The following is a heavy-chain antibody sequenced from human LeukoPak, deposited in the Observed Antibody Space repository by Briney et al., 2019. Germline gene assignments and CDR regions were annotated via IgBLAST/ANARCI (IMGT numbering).Heavy chain of an antibody. CDR3: ARDRRRSAVAGNWYFDL. Sequence: SETLSLTCTVSGGSIASPNHYWGWIRQPPGKGLEWIGSMYYSGSTYYNPSLKSRVTISVDTSKNQFSLKLSSVTAADTAVYYCARDRRRSAVAGNWYFDLWGRGTLVTVSS. CDR2: MYYSGST. V-gene: IGHV4-39*07. J-gene: IGHJ2*01. D-gene: IGHD6-19*01. CDR1: GGSIASPNHY.